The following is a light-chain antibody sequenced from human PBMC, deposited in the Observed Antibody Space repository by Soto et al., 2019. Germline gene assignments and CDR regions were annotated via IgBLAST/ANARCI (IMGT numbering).Light chain of an antibody. V-gene: IGKV3-20*01. Sequence: EIVLTQSPGTLSFSRGERATLSGRAIQSVSSNNLAWYQQKLGRAPRLLIYESSNRATGIAARFSGSGSGTDFTLTISSLEPEDFAVYYCQQYGSSPPITLGQGTRLEIK. CDR3: QQYGSSPPIT. CDR2: ESS. J-gene: IGKJ5*01. CDR1: QSVSSNN.